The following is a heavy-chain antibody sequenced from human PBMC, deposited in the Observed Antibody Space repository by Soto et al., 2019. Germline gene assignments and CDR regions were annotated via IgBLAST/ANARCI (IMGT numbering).Heavy chain of an antibody. V-gene: IGHV2-5*02. CDR3: AHRAAAGRADY. CDR2: IYWDADK. D-gene: IGHD6-13*01. Sequence: QITLKESGPTLVKPTQTLTLTCTFSGFSLSTSGVGVGWIRQPPGKALEWLALIYWDADKRYSPSLKSRLTITKDTSKYQVVLTMTNMNPVDTATYYCAHRAAAGRADYWGQGTLVTVSS. J-gene: IGHJ4*02. CDR1: GFSLSTSGVG.